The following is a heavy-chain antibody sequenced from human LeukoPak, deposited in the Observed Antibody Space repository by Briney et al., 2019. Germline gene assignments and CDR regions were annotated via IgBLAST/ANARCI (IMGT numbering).Heavy chain of an antibody. V-gene: IGHV1-69*05. D-gene: IGHD3-22*01. J-gene: IGHJ3*01. CDR2: IIPIFGTA. CDR1: GGTFSSYA. CDR3: ARRSVSSGYHDAFDV. Sequence: GASVKVSCKASGGTFSSYAISWVRQAPGQGLEWMGRIIPIFGTANYAQKFQGRVTITTDESTSTAYMELSSLRSEDTAVYYCARRSVSSGYHDAFDVWGQGTMVTVSS.